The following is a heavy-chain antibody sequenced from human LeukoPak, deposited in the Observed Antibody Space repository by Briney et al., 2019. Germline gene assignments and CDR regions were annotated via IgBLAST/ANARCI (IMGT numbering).Heavy chain of an antibody. CDR1: GYIFTSYY. V-gene: IGHV1-18*04. CDR3: ARADLMAYGMDV. J-gene: IGHJ6*02. D-gene: IGHD5-24*01. Sequence: ASVKVSCKASGYIFTSYYMHWVRQAPGQGLEWMGWISAYNGNTNYAQKLQGRVTMTTDTSTSTAYMELRSLRSDDTAVYYCARADLMAYGMDVWGQGTTVTVSS. CDR2: ISAYNGNT.